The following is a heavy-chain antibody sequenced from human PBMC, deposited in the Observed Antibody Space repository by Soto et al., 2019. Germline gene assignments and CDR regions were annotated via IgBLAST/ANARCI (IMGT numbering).Heavy chain of an antibody. V-gene: IGHV3-74*01. CDR3: AIAMTSVGDTTKGDY. CDR1: GFTFSTYW. CDR2: ISSDGSVT. D-gene: IGHD1-26*01. Sequence: EVQLVESGGGLVQPGGSLRLSCAASGFTFSTYWMHWVRQAPGKGPVWVSRISSDGSVTDYAGSVKGRFTISRDNAKNALLLQMNSLRAEDTAVYFWAIAMTSVGDTTKGDYWGQGTLVTVSS. J-gene: IGHJ4*02.